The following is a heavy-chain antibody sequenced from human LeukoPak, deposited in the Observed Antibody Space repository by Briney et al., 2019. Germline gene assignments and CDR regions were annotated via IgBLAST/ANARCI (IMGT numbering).Heavy chain of an antibody. Sequence: GGSLRLSCAASGFTFDDYGMSWVRHAPGKGLEWVSGINWNGGSTGYADSVKGRFTISRDNAKNSLYLQMNSLRAEDTALYYCARDSVPMVRGVPTHWFDPWGQGTLVTVSS. CDR3: ARDSVPMVRGVPTHWFDP. D-gene: IGHD3-10*01. CDR2: INWNGGST. CDR1: GFTFDDYG. V-gene: IGHV3-20*04. J-gene: IGHJ5*02.